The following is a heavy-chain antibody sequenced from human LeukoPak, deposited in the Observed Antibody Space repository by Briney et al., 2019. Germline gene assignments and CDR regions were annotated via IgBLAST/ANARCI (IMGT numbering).Heavy chain of an antibody. CDR1: GYTFTGYY. Sequence: GASVKVSCKASGYTFTGYYMHWVQQAPGQGLEWMGRINPNSGGTNYAQKFQGRVTMTRDTSISTAYMELSRLRSDDTAVYYCARVGSGWYNWFDPWGQGTLVTVSS. CDR2: INPNSGGT. V-gene: IGHV1-2*02. D-gene: IGHD6-19*01. CDR3: ARVGSGWYNWFDP. J-gene: IGHJ5*02.